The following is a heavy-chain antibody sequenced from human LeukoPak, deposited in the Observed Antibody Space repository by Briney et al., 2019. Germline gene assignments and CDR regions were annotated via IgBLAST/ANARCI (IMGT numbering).Heavy chain of an antibody. Sequence: GGPLRLSCAASGFTSSSYGMHWVRQAPGKGLEWVAFIRYDGSNKYYADSVKGRFTISRDNSKNTLYLQMNSLRAEDTAVYYCAKELGYSGSYIDDYWGQGTLVTVSS. D-gene: IGHD1-26*01. V-gene: IGHV3-30*02. CDR3: AKELGYSGSYIDDY. J-gene: IGHJ4*02. CDR1: GFTSSSYG. CDR2: IRYDGSNK.